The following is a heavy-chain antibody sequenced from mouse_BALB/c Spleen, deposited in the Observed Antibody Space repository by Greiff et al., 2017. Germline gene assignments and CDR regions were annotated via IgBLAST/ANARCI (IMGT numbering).Heavy chain of an antibody. CDR3: ASLTGTD. D-gene: IGHD4-1*01. Sequence: EVQLQQSGPELVKPGASVRISCKASGYTFTSYYIHWVKQRPGQGLEWIGWIYPENGNTIYDPKFQGKASITADTSSNTAYLQLSSLTSEDTAVYYCASLTGTDWGQGTLVTVSA. CDR2: IYPENGNT. J-gene: IGHJ3*01. CDR1: GYTFTSYY. V-gene: IGHV14-1*02.